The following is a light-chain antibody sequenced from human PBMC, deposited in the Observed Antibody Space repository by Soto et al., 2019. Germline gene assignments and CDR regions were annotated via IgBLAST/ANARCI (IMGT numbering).Light chain of an antibody. Sequence: DIEMVQSPSALSASVGDTVTITCRASQKSSPWLAWYQQKPGQAPKLLMYDVSSLKRGVPSRFSGSGSGTEFTLTISSLQPDDFATYYCKQYNDYSATFGQGTKVDIK. V-gene: IGKV1-5*01. CDR1: QKSSPW. CDR2: DVS. CDR3: KQYNDYSAT. J-gene: IGKJ1*01.